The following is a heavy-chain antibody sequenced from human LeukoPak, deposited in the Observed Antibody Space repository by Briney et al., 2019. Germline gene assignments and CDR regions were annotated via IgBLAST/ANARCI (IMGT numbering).Heavy chain of an antibody. D-gene: IGHD6-13*01. Sequence: SETLSLTCAVYGGSFSGYYWSWIRQPPGKGLEWIGEINHSGSTNYNPSLKSRVTISVDTSKNQFSLKLSSVTAADTAVYYCASREIAAAGQFDYWGRGTLVTVSS. J-gene: IGHJ4*02. CDR3: ASREIAAAGQFDY. CDR1: GGSFSGYY. V-gene: IGHV4-34*01. CDR2: INHSGST.